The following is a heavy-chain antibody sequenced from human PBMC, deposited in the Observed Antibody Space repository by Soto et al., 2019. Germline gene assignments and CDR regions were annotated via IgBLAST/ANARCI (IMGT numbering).Heavy chain of an antibody. CDR2: ISPYNGNT. Sequence: QVQLVQSGAEVKKPGASVKVSCKASGYTFTIYGISWVRQAPGQGLEWMGWISPYNGNTNYAQKLQGRVTMTTDTATSTVYMELRSLRSDDTAVYYCARVGDYNWFDPWGQGTLVTVSS. CDR1: GYTFTIYG. V-gene: IGHV1-18*01. J-gene: IGHJ5*02. CDR3: ARVGDYNWFDP.